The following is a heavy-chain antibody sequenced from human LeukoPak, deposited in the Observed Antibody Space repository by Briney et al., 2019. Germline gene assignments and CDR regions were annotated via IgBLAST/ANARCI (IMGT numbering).Heavy chain of an antibody. CDR2: MNPNSGNT. J-gene: IGHJ4*02. CDR1: GYTFKNYD. V-gene: IGHV1-8*02. CDR3: ARATPGGLHGYSFDY. Sequence: GASVKVSCKGSGYTFKNYDINWVRQATGQGLEWMGWMNPNSGNTGFAQKFQDRVSMTRDTSINTAYMELTSLRSGDTAVYYCARATPGGLHGYSFDYWGQGTVVTVYS. D-gene: IGHD5-24*01.